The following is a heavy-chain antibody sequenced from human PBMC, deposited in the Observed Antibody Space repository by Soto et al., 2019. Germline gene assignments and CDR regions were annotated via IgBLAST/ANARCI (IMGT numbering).Heavy chain of an antibody. J-gene: IGHJ4*02. D-gene: IGHD3-3*01. Sequence: ASVKVSCKASGYTFTSYGIRWVRQAPGQGLEWMGWINAHNGNTKYAQKLQGRVTMTTDTSTSTAYMELRSLRCDDTAVYYCARDLFVGFDYWGQGTLVTVSS. CDR1: GYTFTSYG. CDR3: ARDLFVGFDY. V-gene: IGHV1-18*01. CDR2: INAHNGNT.